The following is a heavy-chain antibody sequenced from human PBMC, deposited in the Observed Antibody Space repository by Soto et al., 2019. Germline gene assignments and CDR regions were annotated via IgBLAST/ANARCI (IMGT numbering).Heavy chain of an antibody. V-gene: IGHV1-69*13. CDR1: GCTFSSYA. CDR2: IIPIFGTA. D-gene: IGHD4-17*01. CDR3: ARMGDTYDGDYCY. Sequence: SVKVSCKASGCTFSSYAISWVRQAPGQGLEWMGGIIPIFGTANYAQKFQGRVTITADESTSTAYMELSSLRSEDTAVYYCARMGDTYDGDYCYWGQGTRVTVSS. J-gene: IGHJ4*02.